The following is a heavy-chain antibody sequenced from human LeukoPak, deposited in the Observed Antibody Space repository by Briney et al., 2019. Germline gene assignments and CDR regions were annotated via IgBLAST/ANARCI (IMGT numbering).Heavy chain of an antibody. Sequence: GESLRISCNGSGYXFASYWISWVRQMPGEGLEWMGRIDPSDSYTNYSPSFQDHVTISVDRSINTAYLQWSSLKASDTAMYYCARRSSVTTGPFGDWGQGTLVTVSS. CDR3: ARRSSVTTGPFGD. J-gene: IGHJ4*02. V-gene: IGHV5-10-1*01. CDR1: GYXFASYW. D-gene: IGHD4-17*01. CDR2: IDPSDSYT.